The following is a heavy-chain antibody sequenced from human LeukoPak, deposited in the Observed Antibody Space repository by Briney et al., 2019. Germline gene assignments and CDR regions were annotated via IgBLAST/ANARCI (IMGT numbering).Heavy chain of an antibody. V-gene: IGHV3-21*01. CDR1: GFTFSSYA. Sequence: GGSLRLSCAASGFTFSSYAMSWVRQAPGKGLEWVSSISSSSSYIYYADPVKGRFTISRDNAKNSLYLQMNSLRAEDTAVYYCARGYYGSGSYTPFDYWGQGTLVTVSS. J-gene: IGHJ4*02. CDR2: ISSSSSYI. CDR3: ARGYYGSGSYTPFDY. D-gene: IGHD3-10*01.